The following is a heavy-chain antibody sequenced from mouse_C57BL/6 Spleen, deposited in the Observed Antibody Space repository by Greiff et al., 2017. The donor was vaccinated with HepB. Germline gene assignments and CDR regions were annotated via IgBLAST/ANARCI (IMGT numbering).Heavy chain of an antibody. Sequence: EVQLQQSGTVLARPGASVKMSCKTSGYTFTSYWMHWVKQRPGQGLEWIGAIYPGNSDTSYNQKFKGKAKLTAVTSASTAYMELSSLTNEDSAVYYCTRGYGYDGAFDYWGQGTTLTVSS. CDR2: IYPGNSDT. CDR3: TRGYGYDGAFDY. J-gene: IGHJ2*01. CDR1: GYTFTSYW. D-gene: IGHD2-2*01. V-gene: IGHV1-5*01.